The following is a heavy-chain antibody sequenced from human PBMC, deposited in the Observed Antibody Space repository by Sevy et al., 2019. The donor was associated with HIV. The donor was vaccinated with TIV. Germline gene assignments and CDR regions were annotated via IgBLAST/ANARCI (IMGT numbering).Heavy chain of an antibody. Sequence: GGSLRLSCVVSGLTFSSDSMNWVRQAPGKGLEWLAYISSSSRTIYYADSVEGRFTISRDNDKKSVFLQMNNLRAEDSATYYCARDVDXPFXXXXXSWGXXXLVTVSS. CDR2: ISSSSRTI. CDR3: ARDVDXPFXXXXXS. V-gene: IGHV3-48*01. J-gene: IGHJ1*01. CDR1: GLTFSSDS. D-gene: IGHD2-21*01.